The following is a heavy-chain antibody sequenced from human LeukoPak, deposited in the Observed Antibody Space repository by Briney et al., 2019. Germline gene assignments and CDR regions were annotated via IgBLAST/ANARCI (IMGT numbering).Heavy chain of an antibody. CDR1: GYTFTSYG. Sequence: ASVKVSCKASGYTFTSYGISWVRQAPGQGLEWMGWISAYYGNTNYAQKLQGRVTLTTDTSTSTAYMELRSLTSDDTAVYFCARADDISPRYYYGMDIWGPGTTVSVSS. CDR3: ARADDISPRYYYGMDI. D-gene: IGHD3-9*01. J-gene: IGHJ6*02. CDR2: ISAYYGNT. V-gene: IGHV1-18*01.